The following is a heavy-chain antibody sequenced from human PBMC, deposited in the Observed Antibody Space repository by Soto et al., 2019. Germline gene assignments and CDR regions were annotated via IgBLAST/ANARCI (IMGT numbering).Heavy chain of an antibody. CDR1: GGSISSYF. J-gene: IGHJ4*02. D-gene: IGHD2-15*01. V-gene: IGHV4-59*01. Sequence: QVQLQESGPGLVKPSETLSLTCTVSGGSISSYFWNWIRQPPGKGLEWIGYIYYSGSANYNPSLKSRVTISVDSSKNRFSLKLSSVTAADTAVYYCARGGFCSGGSCYVDYWGQGTLVTVSS. CDR2: IYYSGSA. CDR3: ARGGFCSGGSCYVDY.